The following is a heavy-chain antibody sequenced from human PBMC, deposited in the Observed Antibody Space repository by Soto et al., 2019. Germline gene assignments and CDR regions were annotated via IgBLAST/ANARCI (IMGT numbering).Heavy chain of an antibody. Sequence: ASVKVSCKASGHTFTSYYMHWVRQAPGQGLEWMGWINPNSGGTNYAQKFQGWVTMTRDTSISTAYMELSRLRSDDTAVYYCARGLQGIYYYYYGMDVWGQGTTVTVSS. D-gene: IGHD4-4*01. J-gene: IGHJ6*02. CDR1: GHTFTSYY. CDR3: ARGLQGIYYYYYGMDV. CDR2: INPNSGGT. V-gene: IGHV1-2*04.